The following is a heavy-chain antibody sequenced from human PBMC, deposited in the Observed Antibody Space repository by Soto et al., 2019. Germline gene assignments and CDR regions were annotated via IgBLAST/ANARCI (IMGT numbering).Heavy chain of an antibody. V-gene: IGHV3-13*01. CDR1: GFTFSSYD. CDR2: IGTAGDT. Sequence: GGSLRLSCAASGFTFSSYDMHRVRQATGKGLEWVSAIGTAGDTYYPGSVKGRFTISRENAKNSLYLQMNSLRAGDTAVYYCARDIFNWNDEGGYYYGMDVWGQGTTVTVSS. J-gene: IGHJ6*02. D-gene: IGHD1-1*01. CDR3: ARDIFNWNDEGGYYYGMDV.